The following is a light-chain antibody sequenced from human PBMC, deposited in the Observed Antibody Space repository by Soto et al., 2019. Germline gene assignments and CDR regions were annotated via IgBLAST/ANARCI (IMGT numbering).Light chain of an antibody. V-gene: IGKV1-5*01. CDR3: QQYKTYPFT. Sequence: DVQMTQSPSTLSASVGDRVTITCRASQPINSWLAWFQQKPGKAPQLLIHDASSLESGVPPRFSGIGFGTDFTLTITNLQPEDVSTYYCQQYKTYPFTFGQGTKLEIK. CDR1: QPINSW. J-gene: IGKJ2*01. CDR2: DAS.